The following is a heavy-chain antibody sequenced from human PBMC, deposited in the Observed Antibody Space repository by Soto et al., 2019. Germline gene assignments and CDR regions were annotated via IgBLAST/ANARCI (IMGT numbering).Heavy chain of an antibody. CDR2: INAGNGNT. CDR3: ARGALVGARTYNWFDP. V-gene: IGHV1-3*01. D-gene: IGHD1-26*01. J-gene: IGHJ5*02. Sequence: ASVKVSCKASGYTFTSYAMHWVRQAPGQRLEWMGWINAGNGNTKYSQKFQGRVTITRDTSASTAYMELSSLRSEDTAVYYCARGALVGARTYNWFDPWGQGTLATVSS. CDR1: GYTFTSYA.